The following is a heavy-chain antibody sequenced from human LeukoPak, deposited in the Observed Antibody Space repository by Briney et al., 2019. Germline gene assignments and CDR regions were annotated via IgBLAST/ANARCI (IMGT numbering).Heavy chain of an antibody. D-gene: IGHD3-10*01. CDR3: ARESAYGYYYYMDV. CDR1: GGSISSYY. CDR2: IYTSGST. J-gene: IGHJ6*03. V-gene: IGHV4-4*07. Sequence: SETLSLTCTVSGGSISSYYWSWIRQPAGKGLEWIGRIYTSGSTNYNPSLKSRVTRSVDKSKNQFSLKLSSVTAADTAVYYCARESAYGYYYYMDVWGKGTTVTVSS.